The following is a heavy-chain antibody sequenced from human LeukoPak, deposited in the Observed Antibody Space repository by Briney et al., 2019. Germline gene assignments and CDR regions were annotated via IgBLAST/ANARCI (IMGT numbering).Heavy chain of an antibody. CDR3: AKDLGEGASNYYYYYGMDV. J-gene: IGHJ6*02. V-gene: IGHV3-30-3*01. CDR1: GFTFSSYA. D-gene: IGHD1-26*01. Sequence: GRSLRLSCAASGFTFSSYAMHWVRRAPGKGLECVAVISYDGSNKYYADSVKGRFTISRDNSKNTLYLQMNSLRAEGTAVYYCAKDLGEGASNYYYYYGMDVWGQGTTVTVSS. CDR2: ISYDGSNK.